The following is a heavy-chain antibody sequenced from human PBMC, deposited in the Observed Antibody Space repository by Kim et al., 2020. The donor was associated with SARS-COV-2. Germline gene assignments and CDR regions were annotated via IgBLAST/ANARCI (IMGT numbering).Heavy chain of an antibody. Sequence: GWSLRLSCAASGFTFSSYEMNWVRQAPGKGLEWVSYISSSGSTIYYADSVKGRFTISRDNAKNSLYLQMNSLRAEDTAVYYCARAPGPYYDILTGYSRVVGYYFDYWGQGTLVTVSS. CDR1: GFTFSSYE. V-gene: IGHV3-48*03. D-gene: IGHD3-9*01. J-gene: IGHJ4*02. CDR2: ISSSGSTI. CDR3: ARAPGPYYDILTGYSRVVGYYFDY.